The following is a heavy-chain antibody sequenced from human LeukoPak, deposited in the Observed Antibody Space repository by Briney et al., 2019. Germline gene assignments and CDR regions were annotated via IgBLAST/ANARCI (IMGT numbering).Heavy chain of an antibody. V-gene: IGHV4-34*01. CDR3: ARGPLDCSSTSCYAENYYYYYYMDV. Sequence: PSETLSLTCAVYGGSFSGYYWSWIRQPPGKGLEWMGEINHSGSTNYNPSLKSRVTISVDTSKNQFSLKLSSVTAADTAVYYCARGPLDCSSTSCYAENYYYYYYMDVWGKGTTVTVSS. D-gene: IGHD2-2*01. CDR2: INHSGST. CDR1: GGSFSGYY. J-gene: IGHJ6*03.